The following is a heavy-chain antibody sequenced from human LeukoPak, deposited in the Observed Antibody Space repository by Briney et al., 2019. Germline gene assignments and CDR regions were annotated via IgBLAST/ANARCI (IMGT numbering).Heavy chain of an antibody. D-gene: IGHD6-13*01. Sequence: QSGGSLRLSCAASGFTFSSYGMHWVRQAPGQGLEWVAIISYDGSNKYYVDSVKGRFTISRDNSKNTLYLQMNSLRAEDTAVYYCARVWWAAAGTLWFDPWGQGTLVTVSS. CDR2: ISYDGSNK. V-gene: IGHV3-30*03. CDR3: ARVWWAAAGTLWFDP. J-gene: IGHJ5*02. CDR1: GFTFSSYG.